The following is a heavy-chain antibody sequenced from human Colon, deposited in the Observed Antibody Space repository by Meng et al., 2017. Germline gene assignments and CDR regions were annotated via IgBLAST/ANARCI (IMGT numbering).Heavy chain of an antibody. CDR3: ARNWVGGGLLFDH. J-gene: IGHJ4*02. Sequence: QVQLQESGPGLVKPSDTLPLTCAVSGGSISNLYYSWIRQPPGKGLEWVGYIYSGGHINYNPSLKSRATISIDTSKNQLSLNLTSVTADDTAVYYCARNWVGGGLLFDHWGQGTLVTVSS. V-gene: IGHV4-59*07. CDR2: IYSGGHI. CDR1: GGSISNLY. D-gene: IGHD3-16*01.